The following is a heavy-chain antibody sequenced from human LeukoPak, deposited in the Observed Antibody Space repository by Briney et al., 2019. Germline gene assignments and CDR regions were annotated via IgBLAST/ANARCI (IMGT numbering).Heavy chain of an antibody. CDR1: GFTFSSYA. V-gene: IGHV3-23*01. J-gene: IGHJ4*01. CDR2: SANGGTT. Sequence: PGGSLRLSCAASGFTFSSYAMNWVRQAPGKGLEWVSCSANGGTTYYTDSVEGRFTISRDSSKNTLHLQMNSLRAEDTALYYCAKGRGGSCYSGVDYWGHGTLVTVSS. D-gene: IGHD2-15*01. CDR3: AKGRGGSCYSGVDY.